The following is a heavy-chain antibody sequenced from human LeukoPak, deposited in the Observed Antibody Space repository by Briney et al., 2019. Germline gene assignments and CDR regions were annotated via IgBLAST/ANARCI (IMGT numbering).Heavy chain of an antibody. V-gene: IGHV4-61*01. CDR2: IYYSGCT. Sequence: PSETLSLTCTVSGGSVSSGSYYWSWIRQPPGKGLEWIGYIYYSGCTNYNPSLKSRVTISVDTSKYQFSLKLSSVTAADTAVYYCARDPRGAGYCSGGSCYENYYYYGMDVWGQGTTVTVSS. D-gene: IGHD2-15*01. J-gene: IGHJ6*02. CDR3: ARDPRGAGYCSGGSCYENYYYYGMDV. CDR1: GGSVSSGSYY.